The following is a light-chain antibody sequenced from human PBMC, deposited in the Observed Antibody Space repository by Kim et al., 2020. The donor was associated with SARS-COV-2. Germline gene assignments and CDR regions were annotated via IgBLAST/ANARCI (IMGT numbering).Light chain of an antibody. CDR3: LLSYSGARV. V-gene: IGLV7-46*01. Sequence: PGGTVTHTCGSSTGAVTSGHYPYWFQQNPGQAPRTLIYHTSNKQSWTPARFSGSLVGGKAALTLSGAQPEDEAEYYCLLSYSGARVFGGGTQLTVL. J-gene: IGLJ3*02. CDR2: HTS. CDR1: TGAVTSGHY.